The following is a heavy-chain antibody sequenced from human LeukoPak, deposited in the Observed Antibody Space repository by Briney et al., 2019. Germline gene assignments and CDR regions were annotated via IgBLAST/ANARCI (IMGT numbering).Heavy chain of an antibody. D-gene: IGHD2-2*01. V-gene: IGHV3-23*01. J-gene: IGHJ1*01. CDR2: ITDRGDST. Sequence: GGSLRLSCAATGFTFSGYAMSWVRQAPGKGLEWVSSITDRGDSTYYADSVKGRLTISRDNSKNTLYLQMNSLRAEDTAVYYCAREGGRYCSSTSCKEYFQHWGQGTLVTVSS. CDR1: GFTFSGYA. CDR3: AREGGRYCSSTSCKEYFQH.